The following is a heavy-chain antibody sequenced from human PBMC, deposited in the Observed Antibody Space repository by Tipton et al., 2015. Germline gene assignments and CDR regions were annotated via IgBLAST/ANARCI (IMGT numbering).Heavy chain of an antibody. Sequence: GLVKPSGTLSLTCTVSGDSISSSSWWSWVRQPPGKGLEWIGEINHGGSTNYNPSLKSRVTMSVDTSKNQFSLHLSSVTAADTAVYYCARTLSCSGDSCYYYGMDVWGQGTAVTASS. V-gene: IGHV4-4*02. CDR1: GDSISSSSW. D-gene: IGHD2-15*01. J-gene: IGHJ6*02. CDR3: ARTLSCSGDSCYYYGMDV. CDR2: INHGGST.